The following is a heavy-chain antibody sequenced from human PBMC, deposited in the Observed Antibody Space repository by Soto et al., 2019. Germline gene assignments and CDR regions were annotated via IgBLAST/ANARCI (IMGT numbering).Heavy chain of an antibody. V-gene: IGHV1-18*04. CDR1: CYTFTIYC. J-gene: IGHJ4*02. CDR2: ISAYNVNT. CDR3: ARDKQRDKVFEY. Sequence: ASVNVSFKASCYTFTIYCIIVFLHSPGQGLEWMGWISAYNVNTNYAQKLQGRVTMTTDTSTSKAYMELRSLRYDETAVYYCARDKQRDKVFEYWGKGHMVNVS.